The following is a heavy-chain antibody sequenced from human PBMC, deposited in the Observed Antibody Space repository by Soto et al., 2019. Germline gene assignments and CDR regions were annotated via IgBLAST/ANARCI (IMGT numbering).Heavy chain of an antibody. Sequence: QLRLQESGSGVVKTSESLSLTCTVFGASLSYGGYSWRWIRPSPGRGLEWIGHITHLENTYFNPSFKSRVSMSIDRTTNHFSLKVTSMTAADKGRYFGVRGGGNDPCEYGGQGILVTVSS. J-gene: IGHJ1*01. CDR2: ITHLENT. D-gene: IGHD5-12*01. CDR1: GASLSYGGYS. V-gene: IGHV4-30-2*06. CDR3: VRGGGNDPCEY.